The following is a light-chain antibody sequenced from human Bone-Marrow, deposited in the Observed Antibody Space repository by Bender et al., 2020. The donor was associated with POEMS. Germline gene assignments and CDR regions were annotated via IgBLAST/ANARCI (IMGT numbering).Light chain of an antibody. V-gene: IGLV6-57*02. Sequence: NFMLTQPLSVSESPGKTVTISCTGSSVTIASNYVQWFQQRPGSAPTIVIYEDNQRPSGVPDRFSGSLDSSSNSASLTISGLQTEDEADYYCQTYDSRNLVVFGGGTKLTVL. J-gene: IGLJ2*01. CDR3: QTYDSRNLVV. CDR2: EDN. CDR1: SVTIASNY.